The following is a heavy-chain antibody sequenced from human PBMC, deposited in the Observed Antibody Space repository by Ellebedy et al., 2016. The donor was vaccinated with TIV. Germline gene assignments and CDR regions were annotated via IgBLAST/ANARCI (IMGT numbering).Heavy chain of an antibody. D-gene: IGHD1-26*01. Sequence: PGGSLRLSCTASGFTFGDYAMSWFRQAPGKGLEWVRFVRSTAYGGTTKYAASVEDRFIISRDDSKSIAHLQMTSLKTEDTAVYYCARARGSYYPLLDHWGQGALVTVSS. CDR1: GFTFGDYA. V-gene: IGHV3-49*03. CDR2: VRSTAYGGTT. CDR3: ARARGSYYPLLDH. J-gene: IGHJ4*02.